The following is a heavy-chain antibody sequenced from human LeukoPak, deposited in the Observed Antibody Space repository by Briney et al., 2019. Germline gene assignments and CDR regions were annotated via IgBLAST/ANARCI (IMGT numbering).Heavy chain of an antibody. D-gene: IGHD2-2*01. Sequence: GASVKVSCKASGYTFTSYGISWVRQAPGQGLEWMGWISAYNGNTNYAQKFQGRVTMTRDTSISTAYMELSRLRSDDTAVYYCARDPNNIVVVPAAIPGLNWFDPWGQGTLVTVSS. J-gene: IGHJ5*02. CDR3: ARDPNNIVVVPAAIPGLNWFDP. CDR1: GYTFTSYG. V-gene: IGHV1-18*01. CDR2: ISAYNGNT.